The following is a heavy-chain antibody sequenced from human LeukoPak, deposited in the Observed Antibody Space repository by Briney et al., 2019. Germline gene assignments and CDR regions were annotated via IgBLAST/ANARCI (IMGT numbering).Heavy chain of an antibody. V-gene: IGHV4-59*08. J-gene: IGHJ4*02. CDR1: GGSISSYY. D-gene: IGHD1-1*01. CDR3: ASRTGTTSYLDY. CDR2: IYYSGST. Sequence: SETLSLTCTVSGGSISSYYWSWIRHPPGTGLERIGYIYYSGSTNYNPSLKSRVTISVDTSKNQFSLKLSSVTAADTAVYYCASRTGTTSYLDYWGQGTLVTVSS.